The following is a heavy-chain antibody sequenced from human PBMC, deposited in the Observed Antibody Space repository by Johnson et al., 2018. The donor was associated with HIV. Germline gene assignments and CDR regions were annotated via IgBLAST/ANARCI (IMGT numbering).Heavy chain of an antibody. CDR2: ISYDGSTE. D-gene: IGHD3-3*01. V-gene: IGHV3-30*03. CDR1: GFTFSSYG. Sequence: QVQLVESGGGVVQPGRSLRLSCVASGFTFSSYGIHWVRQAPGKGLEWVAVISYDGSTEYYADSVKGRFTISRDNSKNSLYLQMNSLRAADTAVYYCATFSSGIWGQGTMVTVSS. J-gene: IGHJ3*02. CDR3: ATFSSGI.